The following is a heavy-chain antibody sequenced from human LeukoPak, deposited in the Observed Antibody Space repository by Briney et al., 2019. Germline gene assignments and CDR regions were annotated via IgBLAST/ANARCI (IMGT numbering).Heavy chain of an antibody. V-gene: IGHV3-48*04. D-gene: IGHD5-18*01. Sequence: GGSLRLSCAASGFTFSSYSMNWVRQTPGKGLEWISYISSSGSTIDYADSVKGRFTISRDNAKNSLYLQMNSLRAEDTAVYYCSRLRGYSYGYGNYWGQGTLVTVSS. CDR3: SRLRGYSYGYGNY. CDR1: GFTFSSYS. CDR2: ISSSGSTI. J-gene: IGHJ4*02.